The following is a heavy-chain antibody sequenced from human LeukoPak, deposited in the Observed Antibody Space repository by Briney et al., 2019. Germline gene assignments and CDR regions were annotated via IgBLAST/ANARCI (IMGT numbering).Heavy chain of an antibody. V-gene: IGHV3-23*01. CDR3: AKDRAYSGSYNIDY. Sequence: PGGSLRLSCAASGFTFDDYAMHWVRQAPGKGLEWVSGISGSGSSTNYVDSVKGRFTVSRDNSKNTLYLQMDSLRAEDTAVYYCAKDRAYSGSYNIDYWGQGTLVSVSS. CDR1: GFTFDDYA. CDR2: ISGSGSST. J-gene: IGHJ4*02. D-gene: IGHD1-26*01.